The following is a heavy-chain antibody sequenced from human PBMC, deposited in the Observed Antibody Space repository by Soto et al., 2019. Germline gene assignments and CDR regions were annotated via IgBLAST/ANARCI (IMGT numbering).Heavy chain of an antibody. Sequence: QVQLVESGGGVVQPGASLRLSCAASGFTFSDYGMHWVRQAPGKRLQWVALIWYDGSEKRYAESVKGRFTVSRDNAKNTVYLQMNGLGVEDTAVYYCAKERFQ. V-gene: IGHV3-30*02. CDR1: GFTFSDYG. CDR2: IWYDGSEK. J-gene: IGHJ1*01. CDR3: AKERFQ.